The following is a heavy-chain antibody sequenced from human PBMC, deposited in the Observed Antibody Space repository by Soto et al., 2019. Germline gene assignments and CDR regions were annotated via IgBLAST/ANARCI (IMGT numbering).Heavy chain of an antibody. Sequence: QVQLVQSGAEVKKPGSSVKVSCKASGGIFSSYAISWVRQAPGQGLEWMGEIISMYGTAMYAQKFRGRVTIIADEAASTAYMELSSLRSEATAVYYCARGGKERFRGSGMDVWGQGTTVTVSS. CDR2: IISMYGTA. D-gene: IGHD1-1*01. CDR1: GGIFSSYA. CDR3: ARGGKERFRGSGMDV. V-gene: IGHV1-69*01. J-gene: IGHJ6*02.